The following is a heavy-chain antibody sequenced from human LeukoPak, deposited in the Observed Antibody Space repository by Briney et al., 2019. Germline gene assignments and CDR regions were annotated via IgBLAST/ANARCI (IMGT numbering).Heavy chain of an antibody. CDR2: IYYSGGT. CDR3: ARLNYYDSSGYYSARVALFDY. J-gene: IGHJ4*02. D-gene: IGHD3-22*01. V-gene: IGHV4-59*01. Sequence: SETLSLTCTVSGGSISSYYWSWIRQAPGKGLEWIGYIYYSGGTDYNPYLKSRVTILVEAYKNRFALKLSSVPASDTAVYYCARLNYYDSSGYYSARVALFDYWGQGTLVTVS. CDR1: GGSISSYY.